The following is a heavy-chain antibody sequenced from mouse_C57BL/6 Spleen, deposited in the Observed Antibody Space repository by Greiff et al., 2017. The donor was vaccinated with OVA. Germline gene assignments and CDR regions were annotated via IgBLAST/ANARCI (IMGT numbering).Heavy chain of an antibody. CDR1: GYAFSSSW. CDR2: LYPGDGDT. Sequence: QVQLQQSGPELVKPGASVKISCKASGYAFSSSWMNWVKQRPGKGLEWIGRLYPGDGDTNYNGKFKGKATLTADKSSSTAYMQLSSLTSEDSAVYVCATLTTVVATNAMDYWGQGTSVTVSS. D-gene: IGHD1-1*01. J-gene: IGHJ4*01. CDR3: ATLTTVVATNAMDY. V-gene: IGHV1-82*01.